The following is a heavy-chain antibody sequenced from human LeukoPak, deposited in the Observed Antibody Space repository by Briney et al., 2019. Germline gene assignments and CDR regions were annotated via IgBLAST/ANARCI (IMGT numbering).Heavy chain of an antibody. CDR2: IYHSGST. CDR1: GYSISSGYY. D-gene: IGHD2-15*01. Sequence: SETLSLTCTVSGYSISSGYYWGWIRQSPGKGLEWIGSIYHSGSTYYNPSLKSRVTISVYTSKNQFSLKLSSVTAADTAVYYCAREPPICSGGSCYSKVDAFDIWGQGTMVTVSS. J-gene: IGHJ3*02. CDR3: AREPPICSGGSCYSKVDAFDI. V-gene: IGHV4-38-2*02.